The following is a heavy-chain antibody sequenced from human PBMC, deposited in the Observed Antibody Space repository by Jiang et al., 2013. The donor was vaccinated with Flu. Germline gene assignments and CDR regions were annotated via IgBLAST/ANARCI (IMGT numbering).Heavy chain of an antibody. V-gene: IGHV5-51*01. Sequence: KISCRGSTHTFTNYWIAWVRQMPGKGLEWMGFIYPGDSDTKYSPAFQGQVTISADKSISTAYLQWGSLKASDTAIYYCARRLELFEAFDYWGQGTLLTVSS. CDR3: ARRLELFEAFDY. J-gene: IGHJ4*02. D-gene: IGHD3-10*01. CDR2: IYPGDSDT. CDR1: THTFTNYW.